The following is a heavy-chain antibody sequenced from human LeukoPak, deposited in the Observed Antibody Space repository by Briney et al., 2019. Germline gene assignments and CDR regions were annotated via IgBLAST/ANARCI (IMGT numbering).Heavy chain of an antibody. D-gene: IGHD4-17*01. V-gene: IGHV3-23*01. CDR2: ISGSGGST. CDR3: AKGDTVTTDGR. Sequence: GGSLRLSCAASGFPFSSYAMSWVRQAPGKGLEWVSAISGSGGSTYYADSVKGRFTISRDNSKNTLYLQMYSLRAEDTAVYYCAKGDTVTTDGRWGQGTLVTVSS. CDR1: GFPFSSYA. J-gene: IGHJ4*02.